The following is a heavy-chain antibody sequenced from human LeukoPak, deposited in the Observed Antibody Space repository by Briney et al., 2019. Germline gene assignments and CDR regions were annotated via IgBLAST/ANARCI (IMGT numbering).Heavy chain of an antibody. J-gene: IGHJ4*02. CDR3: ARSGRGTYYYFDL. CDR1: GGTFSSYA. CDR2: IIPIFGTA. D-gene: IGHD1-26*01. V-gene: IGHV1-69*13. Sequence: ASVKVSCKASGGTFSSYAISWVRQAPGQGLEWMGGIIPIFGTANYAQRFQGRVTITADESTSTAYMDLTNLRFDDTAVYFCARSGRGTYYYFDLWGQGTLVTVSS.